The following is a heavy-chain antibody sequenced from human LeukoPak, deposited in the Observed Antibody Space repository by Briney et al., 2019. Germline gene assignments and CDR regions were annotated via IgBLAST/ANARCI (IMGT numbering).Heavy chain of an antibody. Sequence: GGSLRLSCGASGFTFSSYAMHWVRQAPGKGLEWVAVISYDGSNKYYADSVKGRFTISRDNSKNTLYLQMNSLRAEDTAVYYCAAGAVAGAQVDYWGQGTLVTVSS. D-gene: IGHD6-19*01. CDR2: ISYDGSNK. CDR3: AAGAVAGAQVDY. J-gene: IGHJ4*02. V-gene: IGHV3-30*04. CDR1: GFTFSSYA.